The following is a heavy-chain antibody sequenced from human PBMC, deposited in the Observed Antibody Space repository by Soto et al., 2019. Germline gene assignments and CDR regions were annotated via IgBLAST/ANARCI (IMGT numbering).Heavy chain of an antibody. V-gene: IGHV1-69*04. Sequence: QVQLVQSGAEVKRPGSSVKVSCKASGDTFNFYSINWVRQAPGLGLEWMGRVNPIVSMSNYEQRFQGRVTMTSDKSTSTAYMELSGLRSEDTAIYYCATSYGSGYRAFDYWGQGALVTVSS. CDR3: ATSYGSGYRAFDY. CDR2: VNPIVSMS. J-gene: IGHJ4*02. D-gene: IGHD3-10*01. CDR1: GDTFNFYS.